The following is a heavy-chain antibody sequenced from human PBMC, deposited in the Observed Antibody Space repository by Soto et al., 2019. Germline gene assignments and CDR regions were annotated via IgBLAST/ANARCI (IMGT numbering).Heavy chain of an antibody. CDR3: ARVGYSSSWSDPYSGSKRNWFDP. V-gene: IGHV4-39*01. CDR2: IYYSGST. Sequence: QLQLQESGPGLVKPSETLSLTCTVSGGSISSSSYYWGWIRQPPGKGLEWIGSIYYSGSTYYNPSLKSRVTISVDTSKNQFSLKLSSVTAADTAVYYCARVGYSSSWSDPYSGSKRNWFDPWGQGTLVTVSS. D-gene: IGHD6-13*01. CDR1: GGSISSSSYY. J-gene: IGHJ5*02.